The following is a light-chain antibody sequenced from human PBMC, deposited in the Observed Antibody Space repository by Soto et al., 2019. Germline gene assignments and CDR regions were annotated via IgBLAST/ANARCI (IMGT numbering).Light chain of an antibody. CDR2: DVS. V-gene: IGLV2-14*01. J-gene: IGLJ3*02. CDR1: RSDVGNYNY. CDR3: SSYTSSNTL. Sequence: QSALTQPASVSGSPGQSITISCTGTRSDVGNYNYVSWYQKYPGKAPKLMIYDVSDRPSGVSNRFSGSKSGNTASLTISGLQAEDEAHYYCSSYTSSNTLFGGGTKLTVL.